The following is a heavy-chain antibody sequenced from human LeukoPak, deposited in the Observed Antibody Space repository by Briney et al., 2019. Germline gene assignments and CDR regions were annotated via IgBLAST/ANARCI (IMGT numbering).Heavy chain of an antibody. CDR2: IYYSGST. V-gene: IGHV4-59*01. Sequence: SETLSLTCAVSGGSISNYYWTWIRQPPGKGLEWIGYIYYSGSTNYNPSLKSRVTISIDTSKYQLSLRLSSVTAADTAVYYCARGGNYYVSGTFDAFDIWGQGTVVTVSP. CDR1: GGSISNYY. D-gene: IGHD3-10*01. J-gene: IGHJ3*02. CDR3: ARGGNYYVSGTFDAFDI.